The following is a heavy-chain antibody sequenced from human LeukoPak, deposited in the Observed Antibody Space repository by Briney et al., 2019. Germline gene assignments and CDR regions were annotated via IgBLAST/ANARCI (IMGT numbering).Heavy chain of an antibody. Sequence: SETLSLTCAVYGGSFSGYYWSWIRQPPGKGLEWIGYIYYSGSTNYNPSLKSRVTISVDTSKNQFSLKLSSVTAADTAVYYCARDSPIIQRGYSYGFDYWGQGTLVTVSS. V-gene: IGHV4-59*01. CDR2: IYYSGST. CDR1: GGSFSGYY. CDR3: ARDSPIIQRGYSYGFDY. J-gene: IGHJ4*02. D-gene: IGHD5-18*01.